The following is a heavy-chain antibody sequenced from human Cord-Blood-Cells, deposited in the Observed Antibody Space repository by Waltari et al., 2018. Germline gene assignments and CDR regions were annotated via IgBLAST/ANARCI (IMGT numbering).Heavy chain of an antibody. J-gene: IGHJ4*02. CDR2: FDPEDGET. CDR3: ATWLGDSSGYSLDY. V-gene: IGHV1-24*01. D-gene: IGHD3-22*01. CDR1: GYTITDLS. Sequence: QVQLVQSGAEVKKPGASVKVSCKVSGYTITDLSMHWVRQAPGKGLEWMGGFDPEDGETIYAQKFQGRVTMTEDTSTDTAYMELSSLRSEDTAVHYCATWLGDSSGYSLDYWGQGTLVTVSS.